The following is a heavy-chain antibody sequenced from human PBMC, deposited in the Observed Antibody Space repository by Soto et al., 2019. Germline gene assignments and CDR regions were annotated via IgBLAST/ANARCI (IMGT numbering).Heavy chain of an antibody. V-gene: IGHV4-59*01. D-gene: IGHD1-26*01. CDR1: GGSISSYY. CDR2: IYYSGST. Sequence: SETLSLTCTVSGGSISSYYWSWIRQPPGKGLEWIGYIYYSGSTNYNPSLKSRGTISVDTSKNQFSLKLSSVTAADTAVYYCARAPKSGSYYFDYWGQGTLVTVSS. J-gene: IGHJ4*02. CDR3: ARAPKSGSYYFDY.